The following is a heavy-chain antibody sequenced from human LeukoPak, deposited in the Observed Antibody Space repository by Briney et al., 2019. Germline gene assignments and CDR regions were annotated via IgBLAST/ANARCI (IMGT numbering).Heavy chain of an antibody. CDR2: ISAYNGNT. J-gene: IGHJ4*02. Sequence: GASVKVSCKSSGYTFTSYGIIWVRQAPGQGLEWMGWISAYNGNTNYAQRLQGRVTMTTDTSTSTAYMELRSLRSDDTAVYYCATDVWWSSWYGVTHFDYWGQGTLVTVSS. D-gene: IGHD6-13*01. CDR3: ATDVWWSSWYGVTHFDY. CDR1: GYTFTSYG. V-gene: IGHV1-18*01.